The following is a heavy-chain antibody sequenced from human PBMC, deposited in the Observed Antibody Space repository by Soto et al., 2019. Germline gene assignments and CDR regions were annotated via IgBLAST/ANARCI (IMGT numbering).Heavy chain of an antibody. J-gene: IGHJ4*02. D-gene: IGHD6-13*01. CDR1: GYTFTTYW. CDR3: ARYFTNSWYFDY. CDR2: IYPGDSDT. V-gene: IGHV5-51*01. Sequence: PGESLKISCKGSGYTFTTYWIGWVRQMPGKGLEWMGMIYPGDSDTRYSPSFQGQVTISADKSISTAYLHWSRLEASDTAMYYCARYFTNSWYFDYWGQGTLVTVSS.